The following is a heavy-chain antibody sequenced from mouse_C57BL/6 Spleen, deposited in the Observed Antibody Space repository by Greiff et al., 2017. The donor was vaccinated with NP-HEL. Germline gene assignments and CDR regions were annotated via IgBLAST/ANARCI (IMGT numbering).Heavy chain of an antibody. Sequence: VHLVESGPELVKPGASVKISCKASGYAFSSSWMNWVKQRPGKGLEWIGRIYPGDGDTNYNGKFKGKATLTADKSSSTAYMQLSSLTSEDSAVYFCARGDGSSRAWFAYWGQGTLVTVSA. CDR1: GYAFSSSW. CDR2: IYPGDGDT. J-gene: IGHJ3*01. D-gene: IGHD1-1*01. CDR3: ARGDGSSRAWFAY. V-gene: IGHV1-82*01.